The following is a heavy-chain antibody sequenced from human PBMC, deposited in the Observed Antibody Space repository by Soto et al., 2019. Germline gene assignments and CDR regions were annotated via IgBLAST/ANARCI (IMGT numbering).Heavy chain of an antibody. V-gene: IGHV4-39*01. Sequence: QLQLQESGPGLVKPSETLSLTCTVSGASITSTSYRWGWIRQPPGKGLEWIGSIYYSGNTPYNPSLKSRVTISVDTSKNQFSLKLRSVTAADTAVYYCASRYCTFTSCYAFDPWGQGTLVTVSS. J-gene: IGHJ5*02. D-gene: IGHD2-2*01. CDR2: IYYSGNT. CDR1: GASITSTSYR. CDR3: ASRYCTFTSCYAFDP.